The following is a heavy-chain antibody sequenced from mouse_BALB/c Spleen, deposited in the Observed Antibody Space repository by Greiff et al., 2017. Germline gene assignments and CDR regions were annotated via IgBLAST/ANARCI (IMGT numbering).Heavy chain of an antibody. D-gene: IGHD2-1*01. CDR3: ARQDYGNYKDYAMDD. J-gene: IGHJ4*01. Sequence: DVKLVESGGDLVKPGGSLKLSCAASGFTFSSYGMSWVRQTPDKRLEWVATISSGGSYTYYPDSVKGRCTISRDNAKNTLYLQMSSLKSEDTAMYYCARQDYGNYKDYAMDDWGQGTSVSVSS. CDR2: ISSGGSYT. V-gene: IGHV5-6*02. CDR1: GFTFSSYG.